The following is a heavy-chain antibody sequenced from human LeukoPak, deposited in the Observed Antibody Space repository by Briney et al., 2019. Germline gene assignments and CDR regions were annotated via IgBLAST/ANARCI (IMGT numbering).Heavy chain of an antibody. CDR3: ARGQRWQAFDV. Sequence: ASVRVSCXASGGTFSSDEIHWVRLAPGQGPEWLGRIIPLVETPNYSQSFQGRVTITADKSTSTAYMELSSLKFEDTAIYYCARGQRWQAFDVWGQGTMVTVSS. J-gene: IGHJ3*01. V-gene: IGHV1-69*04. CDR2: IIPLVETP. D-gene: IGHD2-15*01. CDR1: GGTFSSDE.